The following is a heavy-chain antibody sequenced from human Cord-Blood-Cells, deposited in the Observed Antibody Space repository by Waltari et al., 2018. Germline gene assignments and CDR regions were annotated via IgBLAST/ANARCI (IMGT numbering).Heavy chain of an antibody. CDR3: ARVPGIAAAGTGSYYFDY. V-gene: IGHV4-34*01. J-gene: IGHJ4*02. CDR2: INHSGSP. D-gene: IGHD6-13*01. Sequence: QVQLQQWGAGLLKPSETLSLTCAVYGGSFSGYYWSWIRQPPGKGLEWIGEINHSGSPNYNPSLKSRVTISVDTSKNQFSLKLSSVTAADTAVYYCARVPGIAAAGTGSYYFDYWGQGTLVTVSS. CDR1: GGSFSGYY.